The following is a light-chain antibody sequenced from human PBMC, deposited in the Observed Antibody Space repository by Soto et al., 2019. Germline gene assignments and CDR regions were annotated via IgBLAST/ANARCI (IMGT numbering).Light chain of an antibody. J-gene: IGKJ1*01. CDR2: AAS. Sequence: DIQMTHSPSTLSASVGDRVTITCRASQSISSWLAWYQQKPGKAPKLLIYAASSLQSGVPSRFSGSGSGTDFTLTISSLQPEDFATYYCQQSYSTPSFGQGTKVDNK. CDR3: QQSYSTPS. V-gene: IGKV1-39*01. CDR1: QSISSW.